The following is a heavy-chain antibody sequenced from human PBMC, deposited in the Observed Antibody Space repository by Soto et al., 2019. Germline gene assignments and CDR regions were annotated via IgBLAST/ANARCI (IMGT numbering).Heavy chain of an antibody. D-gene: IGHD2-15*01. Sequence: GGSLRLSCAASGFTFSSYTMSWVRQAPGTGLEWVSTINAPGGSTYYADSVRGRFTISRDNSKNTLYLQMNRLRAEDTAVYYCAKGVCSGGSCYYDDRGQGSLVTV. V-gene: IGHV3-23*01. CDR1: GFTFSSYT. J-gene: IGHJ4*02. CDR3: AKGVCSGGSCYYDD. CDR2: INAPGGST.